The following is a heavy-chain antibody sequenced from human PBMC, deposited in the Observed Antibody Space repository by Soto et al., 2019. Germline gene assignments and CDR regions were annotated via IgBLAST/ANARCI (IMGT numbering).Heavy chain of an antibody. V-gene: IGHV1-46*03. CDR2: INPSGGST. CDR3: ARADCSSTSCYRYFDF. D-gene: IGHD2-2*01. Sequence: QVQLVQSGAEVKKPGASVKVSCKASGYTFTSYYMHWVRQAPGQGLEWMGIINPSGGSTSYAQKFQGRVTMTRDTSTSRVYMELGSERSEVTGVYYCARADCSSTSCYRYFDFWGQGTLVTVSS. J-gene: IGHJ4*02. CDR1: GYTFTSYY.